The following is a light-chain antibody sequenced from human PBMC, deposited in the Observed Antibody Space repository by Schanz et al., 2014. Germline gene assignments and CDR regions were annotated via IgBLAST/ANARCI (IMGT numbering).Light chain of an antibody. CDR3: SSNVGSNNFQ. J-gene: IGLJ3*02. V-gene: IGLV2-8*01. CDR1: SSDIGGYKY. CDR2: EVT. Sequence: QSALTQPPSASGSPGQSVTISCTGTSSDIGGYKYVSWYQHHPGKAPKLLIYEVTKRPSGVSNRFSGSKSGNTASLTVSGLQAEDEAEYYCSSNVGSNNFQFGGGTKLTVL.